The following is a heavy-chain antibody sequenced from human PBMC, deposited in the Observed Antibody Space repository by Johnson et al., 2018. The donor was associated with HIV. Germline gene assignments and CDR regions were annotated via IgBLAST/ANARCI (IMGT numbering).Heavy chain of an antibody. V-gene: IGHV3-7*02. CDR1: GFTFSSYW. CDR3: ALAAIAAAGDAFDI. Sequence: VQLVESGGGLIQPGGSLRLSCAASGFTFSSYWMSWVRQAPGKGLEWVANIKQDGSEKYYVDSVKGRFSISRDNAKNSLYLQMNSLRAEDTAVYYCALAAIAAAGDAFDIWGQGTMVTVSS. J-gene: IGHJ3*02. D-gene: IGHD6-13*01. CDR2: IKQDGSEK.